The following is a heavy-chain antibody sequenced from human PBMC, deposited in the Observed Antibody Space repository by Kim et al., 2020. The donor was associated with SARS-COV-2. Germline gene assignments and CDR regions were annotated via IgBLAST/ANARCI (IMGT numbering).Heavy chain of an antibody. V-gene: IGHV1-69*01. Sequence: DQQVHGRVTITAEQSTRTAYMELSSLRSEDTAVYYCARAQVRGESGMDVWGQGTTVTVSS. J-gene: IGHJ6*02. D-gene: IGHD3-10*01. CDR3: ARAQVRGESGMDV.